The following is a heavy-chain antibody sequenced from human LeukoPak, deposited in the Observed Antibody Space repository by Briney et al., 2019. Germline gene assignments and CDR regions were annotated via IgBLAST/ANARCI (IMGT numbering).Heavy chain of an antibody. CDR1: GGSFSGYY. J-gene: IGHJ4*02. V-gene: IGHV4-31*11. Sequence: PSETLSLTCAVYGGSFSGYYWSWIRQHPGKGLEWIGYIYYSGSTYYNPSLKSRVTISVDTSKNQFSLKLSSVTAADTAVYYCARIDIVATTPDYWGQGTLVTVSS. D-gene: IGHD5-12*01. CDR2: IYYSGST. CDR3: ARIDIVATTPDY.